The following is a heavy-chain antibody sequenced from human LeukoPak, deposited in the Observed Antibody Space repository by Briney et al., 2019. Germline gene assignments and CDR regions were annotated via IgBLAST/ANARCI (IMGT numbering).Heavy chain of an antibody. CDR1: GFTFSSYA. CDR3: ARDGFFGGRVDTFDI. V-gene: IGHV3-23*01. J-gene: IGHJ3*02. Sequence: GGSLRLSCAASGFTFSSYAMSWVRQAPGKGLEWVSAISGSGGSTYYADSVKGRFTISRDNSKNTLYLQMDSLRAEDTAVYYCARDGFFGGRVDTFDIWGQGTMVTVSS. CDR2: ISGSGGST. D-gene: IGHD3-3*01.